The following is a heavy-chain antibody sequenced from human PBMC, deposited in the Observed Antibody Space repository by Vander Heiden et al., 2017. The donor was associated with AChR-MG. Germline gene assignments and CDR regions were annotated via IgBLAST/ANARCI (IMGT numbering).Heavy chain of an antibody. D-gene: IGHD3-3*01. J-gene: IGHJ5*02. CDR1: GFSLHTPGVG. CDR3: ARRISDDDVWSSNPLDWFDP. V-gene: IGHV2-5*02. CDR2: IYWDDDK. Sequence: QITLKESGPALVKPTQTLTLTCTFSGFSLHTPGVGVGWIRQPPGKALEWLALIYWDDDKLYSPSLQSRLTITKDTSKAQVVLRITTVDPVDTATSYCARRISDDDVWSSNPLDWFDP.